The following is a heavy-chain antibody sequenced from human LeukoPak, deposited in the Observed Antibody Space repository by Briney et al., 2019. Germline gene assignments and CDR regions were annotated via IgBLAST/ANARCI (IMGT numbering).Heavy chain of an antibody. V-gene: IGHV3-9*01. CDR3: ARDRLWGFDY. CDR1: GFTFDDYA. D-gene: IGHD5-18*01. CDR2: ISWNSGSI. J-gene: IGHJ4*02. Sequence: GGSLRLSCAASGFTFDDYAMHWVRHAPGKGLEWVSGISWNSGSIGYADSVKGRFTISRDNAKNSLYLQMNSLRAEDTAVYYCARDRLWGFDYWGQGTLVTVSS.